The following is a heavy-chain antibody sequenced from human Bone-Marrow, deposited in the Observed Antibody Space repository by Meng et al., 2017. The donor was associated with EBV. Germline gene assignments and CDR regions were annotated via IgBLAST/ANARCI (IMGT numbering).Heavy chain of an antibody. Sequence: QRQHCVPGLVNAAGHQSCTCGSSVCPLSSSYWWIWSRQPPGKGLEWIGEIYHSGSTNYNPSLKSRVTISVDKSKNQFSLKLRSVTAADTAVYYCARVPTLWYFDYWGQGTLVTVSS. CDR3: ARVPTLWYFDY. CDR1: VCPLSSSYW. D-gene: IGHD2-21*01. V-gene: IGHV4-4*02. J-gene: IGHJ4*02. CDR2: IYHSGST.